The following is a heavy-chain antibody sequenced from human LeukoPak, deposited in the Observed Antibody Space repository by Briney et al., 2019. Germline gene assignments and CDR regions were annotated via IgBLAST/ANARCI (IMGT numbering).Heavy chain of an antibody. CDR1: GGTFTSYA. D-gene: IGHD2-15*01. Sequence: SLKVSCKASGGTFTSYAISWVRQAPGQGLEWMGRIIPILGTANYAQKFQGRVTITADRSTTTAYMEMSSLRSEDTAIYYCARDYCGGGSCYSSWFDPWGQGTLVTVSS. V-gene: IGHV1-69*04. CDR2: IIPILGTA. CDR3: ARDYCGGGSCYSSWFDP. J-gene: IGHJ5*02.